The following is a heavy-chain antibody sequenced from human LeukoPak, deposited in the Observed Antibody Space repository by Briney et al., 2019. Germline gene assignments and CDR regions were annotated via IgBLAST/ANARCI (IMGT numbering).Heavy chain of an antibody. CDR2: MYTGGTT. D-gene: IGHD3-16*01. CDR3: AKDEATSGGGLAS. CDR1: GFTVSGTH. J-gene: IGHJ4*02. V-gene: IGHV3-53*01. Sequence: GGSLRLSCAASGFTVSGTHMSWVRQAPGKGLEWVAAMYTGGTTYYADSVTGRSTISRDNSKNTLYLHMNSLSAEDTAVYYCAKDEATSGGGLASWGQGTLVSVSS.